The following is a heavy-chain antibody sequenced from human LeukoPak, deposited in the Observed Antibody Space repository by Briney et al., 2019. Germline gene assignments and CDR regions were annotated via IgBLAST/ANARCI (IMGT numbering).Heavy chain of an antibody. J-gene: IGHJ3*01. CDR2: IWNDGRNE. Sequence: PGRSLRLSCAASGFTFSSYGMHWGRQAPGKGLEWVAVIWNDGRNEHYEDSVKGRFTISRANTKTTLYLQMNSLRAEDPAVYYCSKGRTKDYGEPYTFDVWGQGTMVIVSS. CDR1: GFTFSSYG. V-gene: IGHV3-33*03. CDR3: SKGRTKDYGEPYTFDV. D-gene: IGHD4/OR15-4a*01.